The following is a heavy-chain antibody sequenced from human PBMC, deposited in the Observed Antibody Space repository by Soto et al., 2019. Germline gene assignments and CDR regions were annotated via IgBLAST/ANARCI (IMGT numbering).Heavy chain of an antibody. CDR1: GGTFSSYA. D-gene: IGHD3-22*01. V-gene: IGHV1-69*13. CDR2: IIPIFGKA. J-gene: IGHJ3*02. CDR3: ARDLQFSITMIVVVDAPGNAFDI. Sequence: SVKVSCKASGGTFSSYAISWVRQAPGQGLEWMGGIIPIFGKANYAQKFQGRVTITADESTSTAYMELSSLRSEDTAVYYCARDLQFSITMIVVVDAPGNAFDIWGQGTRATVS.